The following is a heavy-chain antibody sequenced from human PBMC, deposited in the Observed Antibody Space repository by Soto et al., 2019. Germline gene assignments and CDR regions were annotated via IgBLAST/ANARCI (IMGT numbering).Heavy chain of an antibody. D-gene: IGHD1-26*01. V-gene: IGHV1-3*01. CDR1: GYTFTSYA. Sequence: ASVKVSCKASGYTFTSYAMHWVRQAPGQRLEWMGWINAGNGNTKYSQKFQGRVTITRDTSASTAYMELSSLRSEDTAAYYCARDKEPLGLYYYGMDVWGQGTTVTVSS. J-gene: IGHJ6*02. CDR3: ARDKEPLGLYYYGMDV. CDR2: INAGNGNT.